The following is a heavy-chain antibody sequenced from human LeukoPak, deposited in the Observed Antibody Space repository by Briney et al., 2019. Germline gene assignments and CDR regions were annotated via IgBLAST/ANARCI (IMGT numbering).Heavy chain of an antibody. CDR3: AKAPRQYYDSSGYYYYFDY. V-gene: IGHV3-23*01. D-gene: IGHD3-22*01. CDR1: GFTFSSYA. J-gene: IGHJ4*02. Sequence: PGGSLRLSCAASGFTFSSYAMSWVRQAPGKGLEWVSAISGSGGSTHYADSVKGRFTISRDNSKNTLYLQMNSLRAEDTAVYYCAKAPRQYYDSSGYYYYFDYWGQGTLVTVSS. CDR2: ISGSGGST.